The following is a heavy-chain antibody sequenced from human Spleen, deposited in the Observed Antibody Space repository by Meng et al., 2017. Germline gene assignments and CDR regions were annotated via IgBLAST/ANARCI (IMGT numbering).Heavy chain of an antibody. D-gene: IGHD2-15*01. CDR3: AKKGGGRFFDN. V-gene: IGHV3-23*01. Sequence: GESLKISCAASGFSFSSYAVSWVRQAPGKGLQWVSLISGGAGSTYYADSVEGRFTITRDNSQNRLYLQMSSLRAEDTAVYYCAKKGGGRFFDNWGQGALVTVSS. CDR1: GFSFSSYA. J-gene: IGHJ4*02. CDR2: ISGGAGST.